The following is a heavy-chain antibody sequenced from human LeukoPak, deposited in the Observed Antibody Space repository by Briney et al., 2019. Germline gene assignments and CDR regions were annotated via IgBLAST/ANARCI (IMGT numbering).Heavy chain of an antibody. V-gene: IGHV4-59*01. J-gene: IGHJ4*02. Sequence: PSETLSLTCTVSGGSISSYYWSWIRQPPGKGLEWIGYIYYSGSTNYNPSLKSRVTITVDTSKNQFSLKLSSVTAADTAVYYCARGAAAAGRRGFDYWGQGTLVTVSS. CDR2: IYYSGST. D-gene: IGHD6-13*01. CDR1: GGSISSYY. CDR3: ARGAAAAGRRGFDY.